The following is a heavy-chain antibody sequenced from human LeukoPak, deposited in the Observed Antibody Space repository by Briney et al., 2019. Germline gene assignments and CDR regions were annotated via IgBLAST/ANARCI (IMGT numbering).Heavy chain of an antibody. CDR3: AKIVPYYEILTGYGDY. D-gene: IGHD3-9*01. CDR1: GLSFSSYG. V-gene: IGHV3-23*01. J-gene: IGHJ4*02. Sequence: GGSLRLSCAASGLSFSSYGMSWVRQAPGKGLEWVSGITVSLISAYYAVSVKGRCTISRANSKNTLYLQMHSLRAEDTAVYYCAKIVPYYEILTGYGDYWGQGTLVTVSS. CDR2: ITVSLISA.